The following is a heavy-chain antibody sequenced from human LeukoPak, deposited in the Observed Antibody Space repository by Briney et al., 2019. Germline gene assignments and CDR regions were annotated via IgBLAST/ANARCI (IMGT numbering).Heavy chain of an antibody. CDR1: GFTFSSYS. CDR2: ISSSSSYI. Sequence: GGSLRLSFAASGFTFSSYSMNWVRQAPGKGLEWVSSISSSSSYIYYADSVKGRFTISRDNAKNSLYLQMNSLRAEDTAVYYCARPSSSTSGFDYWGQGTLVTVSS. D-gene: IGHD2-2*01. CDR3: ARPSSSTSGFDY. V-gene: IGHV3-21*01. J-gene: IGHJ4*02.